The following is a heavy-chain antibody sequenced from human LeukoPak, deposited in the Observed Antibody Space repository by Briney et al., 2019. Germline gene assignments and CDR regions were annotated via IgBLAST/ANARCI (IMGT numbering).Heavy chain of an antibody. CDR3: ARGPITIFGVVPFDP. V-gene: IGHV4-31*03. CDR1: GGSINSDYYY. Sequence: SQTLSLTCTVSGGSINSDYYYWSWIRQNPGRGLEWIGYIYHSGTTYYNPPLESRVTISVDTSKNQFSLKLSSVTAADTAVYYCARGPITIFGVVPFDPWGQGTLVTVSS. CDR2: IYHSGTT. D-gene: IGHD3-3*01. J-gene: IGHJ5*02.